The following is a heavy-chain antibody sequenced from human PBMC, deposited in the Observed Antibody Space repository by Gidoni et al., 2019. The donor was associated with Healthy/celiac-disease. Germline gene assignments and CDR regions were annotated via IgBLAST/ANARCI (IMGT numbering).Heavy chain of an antibody. D-gene: IGHD1-26*01. CDR1: GGSFSGYY. V-gene: IGHV4-34*01. CDR3: ARAGGPYYYYYYGMDV. J-gene: IGHJ6*02. CDR2: INHRGST. Sequence: QVQLQQWGAGLLKPSETLSLTCAVYGGSFSGYYWSWSRQPPGKGLEWIGEINHRGSTNYNPSLKSRVTISVDTSKNQFSLKLSSVTAADTAVYYCARAGGPYYYYYYGMDVWGQGTTVTVSS.